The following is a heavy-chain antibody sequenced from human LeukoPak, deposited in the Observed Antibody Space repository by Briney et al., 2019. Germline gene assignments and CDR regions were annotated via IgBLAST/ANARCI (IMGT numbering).Heavy chain of an antibody. CDR1: GGSISRSPYW. CDR2: IYYSGST. CDR3: ARRAYGIGFDY. Sequence: PSETLSLTCTVSGGSISRSPYWWGWLRQPPGKGLEGIATIYYSGSTFYHPSLESRVTISADTSKNQFSLKLTSVTAADTAVYYCARRAYGIGFDYWGQGIMVTVSS. J-gene: IGHJ4*02. D-gene: IGHD1-26*01. V-gene: IGHV4-39*01.